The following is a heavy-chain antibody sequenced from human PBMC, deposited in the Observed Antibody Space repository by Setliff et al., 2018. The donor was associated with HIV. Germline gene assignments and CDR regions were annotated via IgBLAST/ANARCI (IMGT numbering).Heavy chain of an antibody. V-gene: IGHV3-20*04. Sequence: PGGSLRLSCAASGFTFDDYGMSWVRQAPGKGLEWVSGVHWSGGSIGYADSVKGRFTISRDNSKNTVSLQMNSLRAEDTAVYYCARGHYSSSSGWGQGTLVTVSS. J-gene: IGHJ4*02. CDR2: VHWSGGSI. CDR3: ARGHYSSSSG. D-gene: IGHD6-6*01. CDR1: GFTFDDYG.